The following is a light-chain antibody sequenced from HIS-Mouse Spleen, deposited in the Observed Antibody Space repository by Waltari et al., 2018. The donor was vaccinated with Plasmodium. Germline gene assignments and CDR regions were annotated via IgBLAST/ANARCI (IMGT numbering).Light chain of an antibody. CDR2: GAS. Sequence: MTQSPSLLSASTGDRVTISCRMSQGISSNLAWYQQKPGQAPRLLIYGASTRATGIPARFSGSGSGTEFTLTISSLQSEDFAVYYCQQYNNWSFTFGPGTKVDIK. CDR3: QQYNNWSFT. J-gene: IGKJ3*01. CDR1: QGISSN. V-gene: IGKV3-15*01.